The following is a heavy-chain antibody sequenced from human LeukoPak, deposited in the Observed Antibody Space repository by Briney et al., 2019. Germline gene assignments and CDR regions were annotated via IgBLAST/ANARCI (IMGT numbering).Heavy chain of an antibody. D-gene: IGHD3-9*01. CDR2: ISTHNGNT. CDR3: SRGASYFILTGYSYFDY. V-gene: IGHV1-18*01. Sequence: ASVKVSCKASGDTFTSYGISWVRQAPGQGLEWMGWISTHNGNTNYAQKFQGRVTMTTDTSTSTGYMELRSLRSDDTAVYYWSRGASYFILTGYSYFDYWGQGTLVTVSS. CDR1: GDTFTSYG. J-gene: IGHJ4*02.